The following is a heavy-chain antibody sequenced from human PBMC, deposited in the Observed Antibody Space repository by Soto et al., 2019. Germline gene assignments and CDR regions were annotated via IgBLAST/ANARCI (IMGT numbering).Heavy chain of an antibody. D-gene: IGHD1-1*01. Sequence: EVQLVESGGGLVQPGGSLRLSCTVSGFTFGDFWMTWVSQAPGKGLEWVTNMNQNGGEIYYADCVRGRFVISRDNAKNSLFLPMNSLSAEDTALYYCANQRISYAMDVWGPGTTVTVSS. CDR1: GFTFGDFW. CDR2: MNQNGGEI. V-gene: IGHV3-7*05. J-gene: IGHJ6*02. CDR3: ANQRISYAMDV.